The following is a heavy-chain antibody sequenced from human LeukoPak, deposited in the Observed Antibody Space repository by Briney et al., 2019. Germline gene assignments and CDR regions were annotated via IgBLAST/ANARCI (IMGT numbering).Heavy chain of an antibody. CDR2: INHSGST. D-gene: IGHD3-10*01. CDR1: GGSFSGYY. V-gene: IGHV4-34*01. Sequence: SETLSLTCAVYGGSFSGYYWSWIRQPPGKGLEWIGEINHSGSTNYNPSFKSRVTISVDTSKNQFSLKLSSVTAADTAVYYCARAFMSPGGFDPWGQGTLVTVSS. J-gene: IGHJ5*02. CDR3: ARAFMSPGGFDP.